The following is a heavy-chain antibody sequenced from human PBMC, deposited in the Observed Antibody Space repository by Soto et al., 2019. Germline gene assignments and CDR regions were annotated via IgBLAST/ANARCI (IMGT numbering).Heavy chain of an antibody. CDR1: GFTFSSYA. Sequence: QVQLVESGGGVVQPGRSLRLSCAASGFTFSSYAMHWVRQAPGKGLEWVAVISYDGSNKYYADSVKGRFTISRDNSKNTLYLQMNSLRAEDTAVYYFASLGNTYYYGSGSFRNWFDPWGQGTLVTVSS. CDR3: ASLGNTYYYGSGSFRNWFDP. V-gene: IGHV3-30-3*01. CDR2: ISYDGSNK. J-gene: IGHJ5*02. D-gene: IGHD3-10*01.